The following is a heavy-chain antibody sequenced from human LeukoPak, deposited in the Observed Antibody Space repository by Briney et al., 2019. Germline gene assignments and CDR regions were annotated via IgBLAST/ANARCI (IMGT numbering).Heavy chain of an antibody. V-gene: IGHV4-4*07. CDR2: IYTSGST. CDR1: GGSISSYY. J-gene: IGHJ5*02. Sequence: SETLSLTCTVSGGSISSYYWSWIRQPAGKGLEWIGRIYTSGSTNYNPSLKSRVTMSVDTSKNQFSLTLSSVPAADTAVYYCARELVTAKNWFDPWGQGTLVTVSS. D-gene: IGHD2-21*02. CDR3: ARELVTAKNWFDP.